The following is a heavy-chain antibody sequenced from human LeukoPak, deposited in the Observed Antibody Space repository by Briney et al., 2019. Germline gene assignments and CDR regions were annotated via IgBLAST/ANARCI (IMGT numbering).Heavy chain of an antibody. V-gene: IGHV3-23*01. CDR1: GFTFSSYA. CDR3: AKVGLRYYYMDV. Sequence: HPGGSLRLSCAASGFTFSSYAMSWVRQAPGKGLEWVSAISGSGGSTYYADSVKGRFTISRDNSKNTLYLQMNSLRAEDTAVYYCAKVGLRYYYMDVWGKGTTVTVSS. J-gene: IGHJ6*03. CDR2: ISGSGGST.